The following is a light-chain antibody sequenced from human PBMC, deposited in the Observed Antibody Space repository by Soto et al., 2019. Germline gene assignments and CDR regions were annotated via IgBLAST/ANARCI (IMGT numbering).Light chain of an antibody. CDR2: DAS. CDR1: QSISTW. J-gene: IGKJ2*01. Sequence: DIQMTQSPSTLSASVGDRVTITCRASQSISTWLAWNQQKPGKAPQLLIYDASSWKSGVPSRFSGSGSGTEFTLTISSLQPDDFATYYCQQYNSYPYTFGQGTKLEIK. CDR3: QQYNSYPYT. V-gene: IGKV1-5*01.